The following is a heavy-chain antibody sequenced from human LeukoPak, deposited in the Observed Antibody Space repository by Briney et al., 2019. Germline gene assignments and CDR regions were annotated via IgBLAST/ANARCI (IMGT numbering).Heavy chain of an antibody. CDR1: GFSFSSNW. CDR3: ARLGLEVGGPNWFDP. CDR2: IKRDGSQK. Sequence: GGSLRLSCAAPGFSFSSNWMGWVRQAPGKGLEWVAHIKRDGSQKYYLDSVKGRFTISRDNAKNSLYLQMNSLRAEDTAVYYCARLGLEVGGPNWFDPWGQGTLVTVSS. J-gene: IGHJ5*02. D-gene: IGHD1-1*01. V-gene: IGHV3-7*01.